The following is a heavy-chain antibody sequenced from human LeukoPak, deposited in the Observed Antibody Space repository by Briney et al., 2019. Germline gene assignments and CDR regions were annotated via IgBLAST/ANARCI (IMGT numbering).Heavy chain of an antibody. J-gene: IGHJ4*02. CDR2: ITSGTTYI. D-gene: IGHD4-23*01. CDR1: GFTFSDYN. V-gene: IGHV3-21*01. Sequence: TGGSLRLSCAASGFTFSDYNMNWVRQSPEKGLEWVSSITSGTTYIYYADSVKGRFTISRDNAKNSLYLQMNSLRAEDTAVYYCARDRDYGGSDYWGQGTLVTVSS. CDR3: ARDRDYGGSDY.